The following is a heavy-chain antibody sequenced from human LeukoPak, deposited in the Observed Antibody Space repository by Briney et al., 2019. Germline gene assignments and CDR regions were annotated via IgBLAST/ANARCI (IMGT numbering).Heavy chain of an antibody. CDR3: ARIPLWGSGSYYTPTYDY. CDR1: GGTFSSYA. D-gene: IGHD3-10*01. Sequence: SVKVSCKASGGTFSSYAISWVRQAPGQGLEWMGGIIPIFGTANYAQKFQGRVTITTDESTSTAYMELSSLRSEDTAVYYCARIPLWGSGSYYTPTYDYWGQGTLVTVSS. CDR2: IIPIFGTA. V-gene: IGHV1-69*05. J-gene: IGHJ4*02.